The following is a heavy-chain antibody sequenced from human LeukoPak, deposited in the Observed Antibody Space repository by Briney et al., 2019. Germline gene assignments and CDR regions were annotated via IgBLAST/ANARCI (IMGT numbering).Heavy chain of an antibody. CDR3: ARDIMGYGPYYYYYMDV. Sequence: PGGSLRLSCAASGFTFSSYWMSWVRQAPGKGLEWVANIKQDGSEKYYVDSVKGRFTISRDDAKNSLYLQMNSLRAEDTAVYYCARDIMGYGPYYYYYMDVWGKGTTVTVSS. CDR1: GFTFSSYW. CDR2: IKQDGSEK. J-gene: IGHJ6*03. D-gene: IGHD2-8*01. V-gene: IGHV3-7*01.